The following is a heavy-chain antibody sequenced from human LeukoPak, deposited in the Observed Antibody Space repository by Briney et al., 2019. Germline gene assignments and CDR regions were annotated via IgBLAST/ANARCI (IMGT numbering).Heavy chain of an antibody. J-gene: IGHJ4*02. CDR1: GFTFSSYA. D-gene: IGHD2-15*01. CDR3: AKAPYCGGGSCYFDY. CDR2: IGGSGGST. Sequence: RGSLRLSCAASGFTFSSYAMSWVRQAPGKGLEWVSGIGGSGGSTNYADSVKGRLTISRDNSKNTLYLQMNSLRAEDTAVYYCAKAPYCGGGSCYFDYWGQGTLVTVSS. V-gene: IGHV3-23*01.